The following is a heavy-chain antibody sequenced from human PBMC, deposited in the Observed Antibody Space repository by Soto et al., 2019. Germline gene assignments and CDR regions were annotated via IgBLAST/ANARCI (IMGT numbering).Heavy chain of an antibody. D-gene: IGHD2-15*01. V-gene: IGHV1-8*01. CDR1: GYTFTNYD. Sequence: ASVKVSCKASGYTFTNYDINWVRQATGQGLEWVGWMNPTSGNTGYAQKFQGRVTMTRNTSINTAYMELSSLRSEDTAVYYCARVMVAARDAFDIWGQGTMVTISS. J-gene: IGHJ3*02. CDR3: ARVMVAARDAFDI. CDR2: MNPTSGNT.